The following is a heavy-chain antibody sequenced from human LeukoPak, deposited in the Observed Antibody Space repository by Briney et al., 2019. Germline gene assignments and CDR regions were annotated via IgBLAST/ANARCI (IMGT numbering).Heavy chain of an antibody. CDR2: INPKYADDG. Sequence: ASVKVSCKASGYTFTDYYIHWVRQAPGQGLEWMAWINPKYADDGTYAQKFQGRVTVTKDTSTNTAYMELRSLTSDDTAIYYCVRGVGAPNWFDPWGQGTLVSVSS. D-gene: IGHD1-26*01. CDR3: VRGVGAPNWFDP. V-gene: IGHV1-2*02. J-gene: IGHJ5*02. CDR1: GYTFTDYY.